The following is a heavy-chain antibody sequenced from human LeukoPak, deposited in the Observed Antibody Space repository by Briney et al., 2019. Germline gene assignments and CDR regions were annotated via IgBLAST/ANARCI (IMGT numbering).Heavy chain of an antibody. CDR2: IYYSGST. CDR3: ARETRLHSGSYSNDAFDI. J-gene: IGHJ3*02. CDR1: GGSVSSDSYY. Sequence: SETLSLTCTVSGGSVSSDSYYWSWIRQPPGKGLEWIGYIYYSGSTNYNPSLKSRVTISVDTSKNQFSLKLSSVTAADTAVYYCARETRLHSGSYSNDAFDIWGQGTMVTVSS. V-gene: IGHV4-61*01. D-gene: IGHD1-26*01.